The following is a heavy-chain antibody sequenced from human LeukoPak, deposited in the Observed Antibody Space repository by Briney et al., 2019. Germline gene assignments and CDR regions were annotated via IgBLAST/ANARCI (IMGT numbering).Heavy chain of an antibody. CDR1: RFTFSDYY. J-gene: IGHJ4*02. Sequence: PGGSLRLSCAASRFTFSDYYMSWIRQAPGKGLEWVSYISSSGSTIYYADSVKGRFTISRDNAKNSLYLQMNSLRAEDTAVYYCARDRADSSSEFDYWGQGTLVTVSS. V-gene: IGHV3-11*04. CDR2: ISSSGSTI. CDR3: ARDRADSSSEFDY. D-gene: IGHD6-6*01.